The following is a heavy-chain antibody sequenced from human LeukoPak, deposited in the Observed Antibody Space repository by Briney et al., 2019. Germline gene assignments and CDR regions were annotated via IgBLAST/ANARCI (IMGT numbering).Heavy chain of an antibody. V-gene: IGHV3-30*02. D-gene: IGHD3-16*01. CDR2: IRYDGSRK. J-gene: IGHJ4*01. CDR3: AKEIGDRGNY. Sequence: GGSLRLSCAASGFIFSSYGMHWVRQAPDKGLEWVAFIRYDGSRKYYADSVKGRFTISRDDSKNTLFLQMNSLRAEDTAVYYCAKEIGDRGNYWGQGTLVTVSS. CDR1: GFIFSSYG.